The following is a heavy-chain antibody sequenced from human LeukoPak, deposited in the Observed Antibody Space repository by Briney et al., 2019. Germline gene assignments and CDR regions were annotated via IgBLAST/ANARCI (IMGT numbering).Heavy chain of an antibody. V-gene: IGHV5-51*01. J-gene: IGHJ3*02. Sequence: GESLKISCKGSGYSFTSYWIGWVRQMPGKGLEWMGVIYPGDSDTRYSPSFQGQVTISADKSISTAYLQWSSLKASDTAMYYCARHRVVSYYYDSSGYSAFDIWGQGTMVTVSS. CDR3: ARHRVVSYYYDSSGYSAFDI. D-gene: IGHD3-22*01. CDR1: GYSFTSYW. CDR2: IYPGDSDT.